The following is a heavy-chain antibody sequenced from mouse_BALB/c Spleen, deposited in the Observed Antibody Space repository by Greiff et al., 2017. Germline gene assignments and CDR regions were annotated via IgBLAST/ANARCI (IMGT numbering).Heavy chain of an antibody. CDR3: AREVRREGAMDY. CDR2: IYPGDGDT. Sequence: QVQLQQSGAELARPGASVKLSCKASGYTFTSYWMQWVKQRPGQGLEWIGAIYPGDGDTRYTQKFKGKATLTADKSSSTAYMQLSSLASEDSAVYYCAREVRREGAMDYWGQGTSVTVSS. J-gene: IGHJ4*01. D-gene: IGHD2-14*01. V-gene: IGHV1-87*01. CDR1: GYTFTSYW.